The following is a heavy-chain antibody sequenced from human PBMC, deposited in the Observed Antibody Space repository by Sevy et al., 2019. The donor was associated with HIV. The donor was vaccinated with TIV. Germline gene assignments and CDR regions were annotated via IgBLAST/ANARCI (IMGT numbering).Heavy chain of an antibody. J-gene: IGHJ5*02. CDR1: GGSISSGDYY. D-gene: IGHD2-2*01. CDR3: AGNCISTSPHNWFDP. V-gene: IGHV4-30-4*01. CDR2: IYYSGIT. Sequence: SETLSLTCTVSGGSISSGDYYWSWMRQPPGKGLEWIGYIYYSGITYYNPSLKSRVTISVDTVRGQFSLKRSSVTAADTALYYCAGNCISTSPHNWFDPWGQGTLVTVSS.